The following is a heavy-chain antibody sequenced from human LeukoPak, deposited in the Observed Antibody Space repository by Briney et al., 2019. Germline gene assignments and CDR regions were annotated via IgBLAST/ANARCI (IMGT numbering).Heavy chain of an antibody. CDR3: ANRIAARQNY. J-gene: IGHJ4*02. V-gene: IGHV3-23*01. D-gene: IGHD6-6*01. CDR1: GFTFSSYA. CDR2: ISGSGGST. Sequence: PGGSLRHSCAASGFTFSSYAMSWVRQAPGKGLEWVSAISGSGGSTYYADSVKGRFTISRDNSKNTLYLQMNSLRAEDTAVYYCANRIAARQNYWGQGTLVTVSS.